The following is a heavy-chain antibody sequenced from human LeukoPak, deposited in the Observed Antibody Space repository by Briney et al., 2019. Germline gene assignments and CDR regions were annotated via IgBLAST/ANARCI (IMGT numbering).Heavy chain of an antibody. D-gene: IGHD3-10*01. Sequence: SETLSLTCTVSGGSTSGYYWGWIRQPPGKGLEWIGSIYYSGSTYYNPSLKSRVTISVDTSKNQFSLKLSSVTAADTAVYYCARQWGYYGSGSYDSGDAFDIWGQGTMVTVSS. CDR3: ARQWGYYGSGSYDSGDAFDI. J-gene: IGHJ3*02. CDR1: GGSTSGYY. V-gene: IGHV4-39*01. CDR2: IYYSGST.